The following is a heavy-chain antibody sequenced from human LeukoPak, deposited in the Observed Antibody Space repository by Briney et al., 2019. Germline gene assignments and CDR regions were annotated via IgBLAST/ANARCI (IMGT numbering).Heavy chain of an antibody. CDR3: ARTAVSLGHDAFDI. V-gene: IGHV1-2*02. J-gene: IGHJ3*02. Sequence: ASVKVSCKASGYTFTGYYMHWVRQAPGQGLEWMGWINPNSGGTNYAQKFQGRVTMTRDTSISTAYMELSRLRSDDTAVYYCARTAVSLGHDAFDIWGQGTMVTVSS. CDR2: INPNSGGT. D-gene: IGHD4-17*01. CDR1: GYTFTGYY.